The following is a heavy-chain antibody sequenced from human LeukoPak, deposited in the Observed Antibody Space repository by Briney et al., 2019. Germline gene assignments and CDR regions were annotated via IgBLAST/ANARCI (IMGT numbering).Heavy chain of an antibody. CDR1: GGTFSSYA. CDR3: ARDLIAVAGTPQGCFDY. D-gene: IGHD6-19*01. V-gene: IGHV1-69*13. CDR2: IIPIFGTA. J-gene: IGHJ4*02. Sequence: GASVKVSCKASGGTFSSYAISWVRQAPGQGLEWMGGIIPIFGTANYAQKFQGRVTITADESTSTAYMELSSLRSEDTAVYYCARDLIAVAGTPQGCFDYWGQGTLVTVSS.